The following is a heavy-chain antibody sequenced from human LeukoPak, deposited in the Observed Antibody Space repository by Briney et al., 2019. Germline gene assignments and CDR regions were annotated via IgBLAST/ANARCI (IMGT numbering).Heavy chain of an antibody. CDR2: INPNSGDT. J-gene: IGHJ5*02. CDR3: ASFEVGA. CDR1: GYTFSSYG. Sequence: GASVKVSCKASGYTFSSYGISWVRQAPGQGLEWMGRINPNSGDTNYAQKFQGRVTMTRDTSISTAYMELNRVRSDDTAVYYCASFEVGAWGQGTLVTVSS. D-gene: IGHD3-10*01. V-gene: IGHV1-2*06.